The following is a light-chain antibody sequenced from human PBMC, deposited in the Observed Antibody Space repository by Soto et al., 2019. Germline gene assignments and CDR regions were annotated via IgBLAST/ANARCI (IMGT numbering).Light chain of an antibody. CDR2: EVS. J-gene: IGLJ3*02. V-gene: IGLV2-14*01. CDR1: SSDVGGYNY. CDR3: SSYTSSSTLEV. Sequence: QSALTQPASVSGSPGQSSTISFTGTSSDVGGYNYVSWYQQHPGKAPKLMIYEVSNRPSGVSNRFSGSKSGNTASLTISGLQAEDEVDYYCSSYTSSSTLEVFGGGTKVTVL.